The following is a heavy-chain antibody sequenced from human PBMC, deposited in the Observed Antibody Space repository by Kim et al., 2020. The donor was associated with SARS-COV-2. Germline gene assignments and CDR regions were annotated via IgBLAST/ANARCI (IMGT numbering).Heavy chain of an antibody. D-gene: IGHD3-10*01. V-gene: IGHV3-23*01. J-gene: IGHJ4*02. CDR3: AKQPYGSGSYYDY. Sequence: ADSVKGRFTISRDDSKNTLYLQMNSLRAEDTAVYYCAKQPYGSGSYYDYWGQGTLVTVSS.